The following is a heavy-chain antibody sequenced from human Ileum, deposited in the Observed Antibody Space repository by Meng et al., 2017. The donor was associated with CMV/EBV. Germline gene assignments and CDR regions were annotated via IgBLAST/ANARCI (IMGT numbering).Heavy chain of an antibody. CDR1: RASISPYY. CDR2: IYTGGPT. CDR3: ARGQTVRGFEY. Sequence: QADLRVSGPGLVKPSETLSLTCTVQRASISPYYWNWIRQPAGKGLEWIGRIYTGGPTDYNPSLKSRVTMSVDTSKNQFFLNLSSVTAADTAVYYCARGQTVRGFEYWGLGILVTVSS. V-gene: IGHV4-4*07. J-gene: IGHJ4*02. D-gene: IGHD3-10*01.